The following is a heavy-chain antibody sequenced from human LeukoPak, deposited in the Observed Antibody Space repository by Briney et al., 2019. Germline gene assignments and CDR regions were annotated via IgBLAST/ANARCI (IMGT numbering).Heavy chain of an antibody. J-gene: IGHJ6*03. CDR3: ARGGSSWSYYYYYYMDG. CDR2: INHSGST. V-gene: IGHV4-34*01. CDR1: GVSFSGYY. Sequence: SETLSLTCAVYGVSFSGYYWSWLRQPPGKGLEWIGEINHSGSTNYNPSLKSRVTISVDTSKNQFSLKLSSVTAADTAVYYCARGGSSWSYYYYYYMDGWRKGTTVTVS. D-gene: IGHD6-13*01.